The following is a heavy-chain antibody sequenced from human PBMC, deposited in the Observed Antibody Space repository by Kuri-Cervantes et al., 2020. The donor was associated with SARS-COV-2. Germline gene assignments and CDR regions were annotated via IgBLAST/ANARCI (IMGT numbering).Heavy chain of an antibody. CDR3: ALEKYYDFWSGSQSLDY. D-gene: IGHD3-3*01. J-gene: IGHJ4*02. CDR2: IYPGDSDT. V-gene: IGHV5-51*01. CDR1: GYTFTNYW. Sequence: GGSLRLSCKGFGYTFTNYWMGWVRQMPGKGLEWIGIIYPGDSDTRYSPPFQGQVTISADKSITTAYLQWSSLKASDTAMYYCALEKYYDFWSGSQSLDYWGQGTLVTVSS.